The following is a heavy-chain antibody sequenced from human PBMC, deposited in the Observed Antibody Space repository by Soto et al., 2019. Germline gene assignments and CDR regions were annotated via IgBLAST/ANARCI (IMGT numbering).Heavy chain of an antibody. Sequence: SETLSLTCAVSGGSISSGDYYWSWIRQPPGKGLEWIGYIYYSGSTYYTPSLKSRLTISIDTSNNQFSLKLSSVTAADTAVYYCVREEYYYDGNGYVHYYFDNWGQGALVTVSS. CDR3: VREEYYYDGNGYVHYYFDN. CDR1: GGSISSGDYY. CDR2: IYYSGST. J-gene: IGHJ4*02. D-gene: IGHD3-22*01. V-gene: IGHV4-30-4*01.